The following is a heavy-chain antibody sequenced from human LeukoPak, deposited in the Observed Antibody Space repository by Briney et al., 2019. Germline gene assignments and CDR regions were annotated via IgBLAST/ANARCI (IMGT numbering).Heavy chain of an antibody. J-gene: IGHJ4*02. V-gene: IGHV3-30*04. CDR1: GFTFSSYA. CDR3: ARDTSITMVRGVRRGFDY. D-gene: IGHD3-10*01. CDR2: ISYDGSNK. Sequence: GRSLRLSCAASGFTFSSYAMHWVRQAPGKGLEWVAVISYDGSNKYYADSVKGRFTISRDNSKNTLYLQMNSLRAEDTAVYYCARDTSITMVRGVRRGFDYWGPGTLVTVSS.